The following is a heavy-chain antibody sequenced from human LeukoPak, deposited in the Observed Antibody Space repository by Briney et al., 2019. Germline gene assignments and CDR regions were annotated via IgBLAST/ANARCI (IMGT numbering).Heavy chain of an antibody. V-gene: IGHV1-2*02. D-gene: IGHD3/OR15-3a*01. CDR3: ARRGYEFSDLDN. Sequence: ASVKVSCKASGYTFTGYYMHWVRQAPGQGLEWMGWINPNNGDTNFAQKFQGRVAMTRDTSMNTVYMELSSLRSDNTAVYYCARRGYEFSDLDNWGQGTLVTVSS. CDR1: GYTFTGYY. CDR2: INPNNGDT. J-gene: IGHJ4*02.